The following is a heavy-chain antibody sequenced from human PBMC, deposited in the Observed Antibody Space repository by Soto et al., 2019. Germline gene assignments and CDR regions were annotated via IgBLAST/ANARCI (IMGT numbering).Heavy chain of an antibody. CDR2: INAGNGNT. CDR1: GYTFTSYA. Sequence: ASVKVSCKASGYTFTSYAMHWVRQAPGQRLEWMGWINAGNGNTKYSQKFQGRVTITRDTSASTAYMELSSLRSEDTAVYYCARSMYYYDSSGYHDAFDNWGQGTMVTVSS. J-gene: IGHJ3*02. V-gene: IGHV1-3*01. D-gene: IGHD3-22*01. CDR3: ARSMYYYDSSGYHDAFDN.